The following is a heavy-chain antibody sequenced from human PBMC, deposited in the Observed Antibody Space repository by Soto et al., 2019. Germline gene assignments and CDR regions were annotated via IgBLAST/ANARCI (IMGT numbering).Heavy chain of an antibody. D-gene: IGHD3-22*01. Sequence: SVTVSCKASGYTFTGYYMHWVRQAPGQGLEWMGWINPNSGGTNYAQKFQGRVTMTRDTSISTAYMELSRLRSDDTAVYYCAASYYYDSSGYYFLAFDIWGQGTMVTVSS. CDR1: GYTFTGYY. J-gene: IGHJ3*02. V-gene: IGHV1-2*02. CDR3: AASYYYDSSGYYFLAFDI. CDR2: INPNSGGT.